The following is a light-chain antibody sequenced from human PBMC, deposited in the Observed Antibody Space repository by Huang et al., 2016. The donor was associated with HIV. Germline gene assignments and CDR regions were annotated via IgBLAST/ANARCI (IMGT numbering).Light chain of an antibody. CDR2: GAS. J-gene: IGKJ1*01. CDR3: QQYNNWPWT. CDR1: QGVSSN. V-gene: IGKV3-15*01. Sequence: EIVLTQSPATLSVSPGERATLPCRASQGVSSNLDWYQQKPGQAPRLLIYGASTRATGIPARFSGSGSGTEFTLTISSLQSEDLAVYYCQQYNNWPWTFGQGTKVEIK.